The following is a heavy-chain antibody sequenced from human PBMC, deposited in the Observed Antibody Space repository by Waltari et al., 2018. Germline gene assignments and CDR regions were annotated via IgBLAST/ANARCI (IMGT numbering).Heavy chain of an antibody. V-gene: IGHV3-53*01. CDR3: ARGPQYSSSWYGDY. D-gene: IGHD6-13*01. Sequence: EVQLVESGGGLIQPGGSLRLSCAASGFTVSSNYMSWVRRAPGKGLSWVSVIYRGGSPYYADSVKGRFTISRDNSKNTLYLQMNSLRAEDTAVYYCARGPQYSSSWYGDYWGQGTLVTVSS. CDR2: IYRGGSP. CDR1: GFTVSSNY. J-gene: IGHJ4*02.